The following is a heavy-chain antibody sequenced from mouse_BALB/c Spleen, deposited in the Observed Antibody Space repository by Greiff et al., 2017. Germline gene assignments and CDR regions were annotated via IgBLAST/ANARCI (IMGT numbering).Heavy chain of an antibody. J-gene: IGHJ4*01. CDR1: GFAFSSYD. Sequence: EVQLVESGGGLVKPGGSLKLSCAASGFAFSSYDMSWVRQTPEKRLEWVAYISSGGGSTYYPDTVKGRFTISRDNARNTLYLQMSSLKSEDTAMYYCARHGGYYEDAMGYWGQGASVTVSS. CDR2: ISSGGGST. D-gene: IGHD2-3*01. CDR3: ARHGGYYEDAMGY. V-gene: IGHV5-12-1*01.